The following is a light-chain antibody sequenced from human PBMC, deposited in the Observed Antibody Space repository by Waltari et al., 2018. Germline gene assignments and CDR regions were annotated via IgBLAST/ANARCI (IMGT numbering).Light chain of an antibody. CDR3: QQLDTYPRT. Sequence: IQLTQSPSTLSASVGDRVNITCRASQGISNFLAWYQQKPGKAPEVLIFAASTLRTGVPSRFSGRGSGTDFTLTISSLQPEDFATYFCQQLDTYPRTFGQGTKVEIK. V-gene: IGKV1-9*01. J-gene: IGKJ1*01. CDR1: QGISNF. CDR2: AAS.